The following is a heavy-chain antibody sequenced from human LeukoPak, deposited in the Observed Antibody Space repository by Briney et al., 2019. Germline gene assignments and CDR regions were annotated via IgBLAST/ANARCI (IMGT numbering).Heavy chain of an antibody. D-gene: IGHD3-10*01. CDR3: ARAYALWFGELLSPSVDY. Sequence: ASVKVSCKASGYTFTSYAMNWVRQAPGQGLEWMGWINTNTGNPTYAQGFAGRFVFSLDTSVSTAYLQISSLKTEDTAVYYCARAYALWFGELLSPSVDYWGQGTLVTVSS. CDR2: INTNTGNP. CDR1: GYTFTSYA. J-gene: IGHJ4*02. V-gene: IGHV7-4-1*02.